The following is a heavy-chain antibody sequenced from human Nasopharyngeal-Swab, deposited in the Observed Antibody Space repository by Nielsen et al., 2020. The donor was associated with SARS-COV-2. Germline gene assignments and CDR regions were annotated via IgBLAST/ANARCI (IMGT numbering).Heavy chain of an antibody. CDR2: ISSSGTTV. CDR3: AKVGGYGSYSLDY. J-gene: IGHJ4*02. D-gene: IGHD6-19*01. V-gene: IGHV3-48*04. CDR1: GFTFSSYA. Sequence: GGSLRLSCAASGFTFSSYAMSWVRQAPGKGLEWVSYISSSGTTVYYADSVKGRFTISRDNADNSLYLQMSSLTAGDTAVYYCAKVGGYGSYSLDYWGQGSLVTVSS.